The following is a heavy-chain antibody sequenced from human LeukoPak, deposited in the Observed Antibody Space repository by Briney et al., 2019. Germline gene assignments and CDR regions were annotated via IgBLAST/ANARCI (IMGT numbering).Heavy chain of an antibody. CDR3: ARSPCGYLYYYYGMDV. CDR2: MNPNSGNT. J-gene: IGHJ6*02. D-gene: IGHD3-22*01. Sequence: ASVKVSCKASGYTFTSYDINWVRQATGQGLEWMGWMNPNSGNTGYAQKFQGRVTMTRNTSISTAYMELSSLRSEDTAVYYCARSPCGYLYYYYGMDVWGQGTTVTVS. CDR1: GYTFTSYD. V-gene: IGHV1-8*01.